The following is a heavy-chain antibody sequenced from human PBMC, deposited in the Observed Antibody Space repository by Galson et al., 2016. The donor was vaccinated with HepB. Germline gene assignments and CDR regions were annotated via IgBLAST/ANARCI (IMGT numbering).Heavy chain of an antibody. V-gene: IGHV5-10-1*01. Sequence: QSGAEVKKPGESLKISCKGSGYSFTSYWINWVRQMPGKGLEWMGTIDPSDSHTNYRPSSQGHVPLSVDKSISTAYLQWRSRKASDTAMYHCARPSSAGGSGIYLYYSFYGMDVWGQGTTVTVSS. CDR2: IDPSDSHT. CDR3: ARPSSAGGSGIYLYYSFYGMDV. D-gene: IGHD3-10*01. CDR1: GYSFTSYW. J-gene: IGHJ6*02.